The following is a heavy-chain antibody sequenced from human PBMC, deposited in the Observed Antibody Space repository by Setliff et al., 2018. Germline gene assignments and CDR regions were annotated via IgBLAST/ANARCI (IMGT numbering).Heavy chain of an antibody. CDR1: GSTFTSYA. V-gene: IGHV7-4-1*02. CDR3: ARDNRGYAWDYYYYMDV. D-gene: IGHD2-15*01. CDR2: INTNTGNP. Sequence: ASVKVSCKASGSTFTSYAMNWVRQAPGQGLEWMGWINTNTGNPTYAQGFTGRFVFSLDTSVSTAYLQISSLKAEDTAVYYCARDNRGYAWDYYYYMDVWGKGTTVTVSS. J-gene: IGHJ6*03.